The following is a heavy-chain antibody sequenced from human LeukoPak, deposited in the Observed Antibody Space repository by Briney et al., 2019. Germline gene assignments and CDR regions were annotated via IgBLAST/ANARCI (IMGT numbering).Heavy chain of an antibody. Sequence: SETLSLTCTVSGGSISSSSYYWGWIRQPPGKGLEWIGSIYYSGSTYYNPSLKSRVTISVDTSKNQFSLKLSSVTAADTAVYYCARHKGPSGGWIVVVPAGWFDPWGQGTLVTVSS. CDR3: ARHKGPSGGWIVVVPAGWFDP. CDR2: IYYSGST. V-gene: IGHV4-39*01. CDR1: GGSISSSSYY. D-gene: IGHD2-2*01. J-gene: IGHJ5*02.